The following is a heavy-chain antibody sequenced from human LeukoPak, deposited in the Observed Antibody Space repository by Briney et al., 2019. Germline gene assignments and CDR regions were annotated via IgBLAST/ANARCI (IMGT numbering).Heavy chain of an antibody. Sequence: GGSLRLSCAASGFTFSSYSMNWVRQAPGKGLEWVSSISRSSSYIYYADSVKGRFTISRDNAKNSLYLQMNSLRAEDTAVYYCARASITMVRGVIIPDAFDIWGQGTMVTVSS. V-gene: IGHV3-21*01. CDR1: GFTFSSYS. D-gene: IGHD3-10*01. CDR3: ARASITMVRGVIIPDAFDI. J-gene: IGHJ3*02. CDR2: ISRSSSYI.